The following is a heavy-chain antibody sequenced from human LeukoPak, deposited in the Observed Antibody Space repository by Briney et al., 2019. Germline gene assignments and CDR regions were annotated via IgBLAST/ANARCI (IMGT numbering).Heavy chain of an antibody. D-gene: IGHD2-21*02. CDR1: GFTFRNHG. J-gene: IGHJ5*02. V-gene: IGHV3-30*02. Sequence: PGGSLRLSCVASGFTFRNHGMHWVRQTPGKGLEWVAFIRYDSSNTYYADSVKGRFTISRDNSKNTLYLQMNSLRAEDTAVYYCAKNRRAHIVVVTATSWGQGTLVTVSS. CDR2: IRYDSSNT. CDR3: AKNRRAHIVVVTATS.